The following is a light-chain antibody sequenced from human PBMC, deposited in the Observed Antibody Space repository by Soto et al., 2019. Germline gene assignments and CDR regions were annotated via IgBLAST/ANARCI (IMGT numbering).Light chain of an antibody. CDR2: GAS. V-gene: IGKV3-15*01. CDR3: QQYNGAGFT. CDR1: QSVSSN. Sequence: EIVMTQSPATLSVSPGERATLSCSASQSVSSNLAWYQQKPGQAPRLLIYGASTRATGIPARFSGSGSGTEFPLTISSLQSEDFAVYYCQQYNGAGFTFGPGTKVDIK. J-gene: IGKJ3*01.